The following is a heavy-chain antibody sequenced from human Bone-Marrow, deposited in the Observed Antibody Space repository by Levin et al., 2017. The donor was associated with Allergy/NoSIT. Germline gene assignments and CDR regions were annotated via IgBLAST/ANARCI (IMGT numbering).Heavy chain of an antibody. CDR2: IHYNDYT. Sequence: PGKGLEWIGSIHYNDYTYYNPSLKSRVTISIDTSKNQFSLSLNSVTAADTAVYYCARPAHQWRPVYFFEYWGQGTLLTVSS. CDR3: ARPAHQWRPVYFFEY. V-gene: IGHV4-30-2*03. J-gene: IGHJ4*02. D-gene: IGHD6-19*01.